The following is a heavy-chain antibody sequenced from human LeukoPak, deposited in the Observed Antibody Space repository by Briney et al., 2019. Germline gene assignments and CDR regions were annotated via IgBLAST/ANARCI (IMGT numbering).Heavy chain of an antibody. CDR3: ARDGRQLWPYYYYYMDV. J-gene: IGHJ6*03. CDR1: GYTFTGYY. D-gene: IGHD5-18*01. Sequence: ASVKVSCKASGYTFTGYYMHWVRQAPGQGLEWMGWINPNSGGTNYAQKFQGRVTMTRDTSISTAYMELSRLRPDDTAVYYCARDGRQLWPYYYYYMDVWGKGTTVTVSS. V-gene: IGHV1-2*02. CDR2: INPNSGGT.